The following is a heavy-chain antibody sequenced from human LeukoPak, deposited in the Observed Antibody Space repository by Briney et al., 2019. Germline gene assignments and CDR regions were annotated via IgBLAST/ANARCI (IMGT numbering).Heavy chain of an antibody. V-gene: IGHV1-18*01. D-gene: IGHD2-2*01. Sequence: ASVKVSFKASGYTFTSYGISWVRQAPGQGLEWVGWISAYNGNTNYAQKLQGRVTMTTDTSTSTAYMELRSLRSDDTAVYYCARNGAFRCSSTSCLYYFDYWGQGTLVTVSS. J-gene: IGHJ4*02. CDR1: GYTFTSYG. CDR3: ARNGAFRCSSTSCLYYFDY. CDR2: ISAYNGNT.